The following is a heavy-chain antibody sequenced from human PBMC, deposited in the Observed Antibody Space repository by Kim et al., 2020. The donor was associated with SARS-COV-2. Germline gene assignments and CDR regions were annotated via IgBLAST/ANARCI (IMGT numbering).Heavy chain of an antibody. CDR3: ARDVYSGNTTGGDWFDP. V-gene: IGHV1-18*01. Sequence: ASVKVSCKASGYTFINYGISWVRQAPGQGFQWMGWISAHNGNAKYEQKFQGRVTITSDRSTSTVTMELRSLRPDDPAIYYCARDVYSGNTTGGDWFDPWG. D-gene: IGHD1-26*01. CDR2: ISAHNGNA. J-gene: IGHJ5*02. CDR1: GYTFINYG.